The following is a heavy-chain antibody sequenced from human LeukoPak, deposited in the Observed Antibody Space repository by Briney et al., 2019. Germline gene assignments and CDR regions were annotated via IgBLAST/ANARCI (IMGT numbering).Heavy chain of an antibody. CDR1: GYSFTSYW. D-gene: IGHD3-10*01. CDR3: ARQKITMVRGVPYYGMDV. CDR2: IYPGDSDT. J-gene: IGHJ6*02. Sequence: GESLKISCKGSGYSFTSYWIGWVRKMPGKGLEWMGIIYPGDSDTRYSPSFQGQVTISADKSISTAYLQWSSLKASDTAMYYCARQKITMVRGVPYYGMDVWGQGTTVTVSS. V-gene: IGHV5-51*01.